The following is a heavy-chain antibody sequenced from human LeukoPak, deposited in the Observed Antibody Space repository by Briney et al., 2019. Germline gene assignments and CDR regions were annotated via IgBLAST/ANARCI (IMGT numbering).Heavy chain of an antibody. CDR3: AKGGGYCSSTSCSGGAFDI. J-gene: IGHJ3*02. CDR1: GFTFSSYG. V-gene: IGHV3-30*18. Sequence: GGSLRLSCAASGFTFSSYGMHWVRQAPGKGLEWVAVISYDGSNKYYADSVKGRFTISGDNSKNTLYLQMNSLRAEDTAVYYCAKGGGYCSSTSCSGGAFDIWGQGTMVTVSS. D-gene: IGHD2-2*01. CDR2: ISYDGSNK.